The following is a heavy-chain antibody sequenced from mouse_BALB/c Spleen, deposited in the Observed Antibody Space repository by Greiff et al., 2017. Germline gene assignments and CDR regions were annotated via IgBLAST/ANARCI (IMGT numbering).Heavy chain of an antibody. J-gene: IGHJ3*01. Sequence: QVQLQQPGAELVRPGASVKLSCKASGYSFTSYWMNWVKQRPGQGLEWIGMIHPSDSATRLNQKFTDKATLTVDQSSSTAYMQLSSPTSEDSAVYYCAREGYYGTVAYWCQGNLGTVSA. CDR1: GYSFTSYW. D-gene: IGHD1-1*01. CDR2: IHPSDSAT. V-gene: IGHV1-61*01. CDR3: AREGYYGTVAY.